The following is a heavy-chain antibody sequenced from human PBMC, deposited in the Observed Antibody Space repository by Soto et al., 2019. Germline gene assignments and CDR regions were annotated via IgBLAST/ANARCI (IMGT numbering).Heavy chain of an antibody. V-gene: IGHV3-7*03. CDR2: IKPDGSAT. CDR1: GFTFNTYW. J-gene: IGHJ4*01. Sequence: EVQLVESGGGLVQPGGSLRLSCAASGFTFNTYWMGWVRQAPGKGLEGVANIKPDGSATDYVDSVKGRFTISRDNANNSLFLQMNSLRAEDTAVYYCARNGRWGHGTFVTVSS. CDR3: ARNGR. D-gene: IGHD2-8*01.